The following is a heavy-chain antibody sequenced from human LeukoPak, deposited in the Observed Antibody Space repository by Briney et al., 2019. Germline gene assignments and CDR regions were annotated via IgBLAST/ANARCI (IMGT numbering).Heavy chain of an antibody. D-gene: IGHD4-4*01. CDR2: ISAYNGNT. Sequence: ASVKVSCKASGGTFSSYGISWVRQAPGQGLEWMGWISAYNGNTNYAQKLQGRVTMTTDTFTSTAYMELRSLRSDDTAVYYCARSDVSNSGYYYYGMDVWGQGTTVTVSS. V-gene: IGHV1-18*01. CDR1: GGTFSSYG. J-gene: IGHJ6*02. CDR3: ARSDVSNSGYYYYGMDV.